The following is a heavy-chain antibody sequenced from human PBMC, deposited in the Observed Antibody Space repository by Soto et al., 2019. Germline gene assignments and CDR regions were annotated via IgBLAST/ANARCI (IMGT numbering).Heavy chain of an antibody. V-gene: IGHV4-59*06. CDR3: ARYPLYDFWSGSEGFDP. CDR1: GGSISSYY. J-gene: IGHJ5*02. Sequence: SETLSLTCTVSGGSISSYYWSWIRQPPGKGLEWIGYIYYSGSTYYNPSLKSRVTISVDTSKNQFSLKLSSVTAADTAVYYCARYPLYDFWSGSEGFDPWGQGTLVTVSS. CDR2: IYYSGST. D-gene: IGHD3-3*01.